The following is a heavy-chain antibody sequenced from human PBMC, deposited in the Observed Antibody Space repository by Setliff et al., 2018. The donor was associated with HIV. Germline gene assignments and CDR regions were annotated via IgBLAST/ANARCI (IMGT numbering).Heavy chain of an antibody. CDR3: AMGSSGYPFDY. CDR1: GGSISSSSYY. J-gene: IGHJ4*02. V-gene: IGHV4-39*01. Sequence: SETLSLTCSVSGGSISSSSYYWGWIRQPPGKGLDWIGSMSYTGTTYDNPSLKSRVTISVDTSKNQFSLKLTSVTAADAAVCFCAMGSSGYPFDYWGQGSLVTVSS. D-gene: IGHD3-22*01. CDR2: MSYTGTT.